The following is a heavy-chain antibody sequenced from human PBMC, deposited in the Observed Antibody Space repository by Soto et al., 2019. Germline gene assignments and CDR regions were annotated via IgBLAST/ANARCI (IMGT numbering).Heavy chain of an antibody. CDR2: FDPSDSYT. CDR3: ARQDVVATKDYYNSGMDV. CDR1: GYSFTSYW. V-gene: IGHV5-10-1*01. Sequence: GESLKISCKGSGYSFTSYWISWVRQMPGKGLEWMGRFDPSDSYTNYSTSFQGHVTISADKSISTAYLQWSILKASDTAMYYCARQDVVATKDYYNSGMDVWGQGTTVTVSS. J-gene: IGHJ6*02. D-gene: IGHD5-12*01.